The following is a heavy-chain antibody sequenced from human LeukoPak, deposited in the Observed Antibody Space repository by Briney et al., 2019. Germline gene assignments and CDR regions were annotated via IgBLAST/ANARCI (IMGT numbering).Heavy chain of an antibody. Sequence: SETLSLTCAVYGGSFSGYYWSWIRQPPGKGLEWIGEINHSGSTNYNPSLKSRVTISVDTSKNQFSLKLSSVTAADTAVYYCARFRGEAAAHLYYFDYWGQGTLVTVSS. CDR1: GGSFSGYY. D-gene: IGHD6-13*01. CDR3: ARFRGEAAAHLYYFDY. CDR2: INHSGST. V-gene: IGHV4-34*01. J-gene: IGHJ4*02.